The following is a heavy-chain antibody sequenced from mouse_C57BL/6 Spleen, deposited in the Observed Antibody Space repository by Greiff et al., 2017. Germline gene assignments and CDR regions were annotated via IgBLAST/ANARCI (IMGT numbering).Heavy chain of an antibody. CDR2: IYPGDGDT. V-gene: IGHV1-82*01. CDR1: GYAFSSSW. Sequence: QVQLQQSGPELVKPGASVKISCKASGYAFSSSWMNWVKQRPGKGLEWIGRIYPGDGDTNYNGKFKGKATLTADKSSSTAYMQLSSLTSEDSAVXFCARELPGGYWGQGTTLTVSS. CDR3: ARELPGGY. J-gene: IGHJ2*01. D-gene: IGHD1-1*01.